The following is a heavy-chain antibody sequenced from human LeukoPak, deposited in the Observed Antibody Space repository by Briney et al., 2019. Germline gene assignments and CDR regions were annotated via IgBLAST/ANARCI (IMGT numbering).Heavy chain of an antibody. CDR1: GGSLSSYY. CDR3: ARASAAGPPYYFDY. J-gene: IGHJ4*02. Sequence: PSETLSLTCTVSGGSLSSYYWSWIRQPPGKGLEWIGYIYYSGSTNYKPSLKSRVTISVDTSKNQFPLKLSSVTAADSAVYYCARASAAGPPYYFDYWGQGTLVTVSS. CDR2: IYYSGST. D-gene: IGHD6-13*01. V-gene: IGHV4-59*01.